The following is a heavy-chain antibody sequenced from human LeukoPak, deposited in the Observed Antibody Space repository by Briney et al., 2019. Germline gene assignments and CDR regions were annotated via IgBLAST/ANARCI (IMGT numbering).Heavy chain of an antibody. V-gene: IGHV3-7*01. Sequence: GGSLRLSCAASGFTFSSYWMSWVRQAPGKGLEWVANIKQDGSEKYYVDSVKGRFTISRDNAKNSLYLQMNSLRAEDAAVYYCARDHYCSGGSCPNYWGQGTLVTVSS. CDR1: GFTFSSYW. CDR2: IKQDGSEK. CDR3: ARDHYCSGGSCPNY. J-gene: IGHJ4*02. D-gene: IGHD2-15*01.